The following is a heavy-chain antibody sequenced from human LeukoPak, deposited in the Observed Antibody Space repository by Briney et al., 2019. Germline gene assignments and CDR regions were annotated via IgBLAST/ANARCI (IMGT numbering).Heavy chain of an antibody. J-gene: IGHJ4*02. D-gene: IGHD4-17*01. Sequence: ASVKVSCKASGYTFTSFDINWVRQATGQGLEWMGWMNPNSGNTGSAQKFQGRITMTRNTSITTAYMGLSSLRSEDTAVYYCARGNKDYGDYARGLSDYWGQGTLVTVSS. CDR3: ARGNKDYGDYARGLSDY. CDR2: MNPNSGNT. V-gene: IGHV1-8*01. CDR1: GYTFTSFD.